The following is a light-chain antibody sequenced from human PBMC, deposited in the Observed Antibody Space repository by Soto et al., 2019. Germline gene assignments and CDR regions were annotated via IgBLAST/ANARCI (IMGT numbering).Light chain of an antibody. Sequence: EIVMPQSPATLSVSPGERHTLSCRASHSVNNNLAWHQQKPGQAPRLLIYGASTRATGIPARFSGSGSETEFTLTITSLQSEDFAVYYCQQYNNWPLYTFGQGTKLEIK. CDR2: GAS. J-gene: IGKJ2*01. V-gene: IGKV3-15*01. CDR3: QQYNNWPLYT. CDR1: HSVNNN.